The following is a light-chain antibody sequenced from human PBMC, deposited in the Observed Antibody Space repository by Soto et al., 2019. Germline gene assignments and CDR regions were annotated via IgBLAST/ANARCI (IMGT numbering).Light chain of an antibody. J-gene: IGKJ5*01. CDR1: QSVDSTY. CDR2: ATS. Sequence: EIVLTQSPGTLSLSPGERATLSCRASQSVDSTYLAWYQQKPDQSPRLLIYATSTRAAGIPDRFSGSGSGTDFTLTISRLEPEDFAVYYCQQYGSSSLTFGGGTRLE. CDR3: QQYGSSSLT. V-gene: IGKV3-20*01.